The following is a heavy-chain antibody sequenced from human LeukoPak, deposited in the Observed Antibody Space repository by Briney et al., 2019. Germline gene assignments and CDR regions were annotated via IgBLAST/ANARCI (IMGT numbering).Heavy chain of an antibody. Sequence: SETLSLTCTVSGGSISSSSSYWGWIRQPPGKGLEWIVSIYYSGTTYYNPSLKSRVTISVDTSKNQFSLKLSSVTAADTAVYYCARLPYYYYSGPRYAFDIWGQGTMVTVSS. V-gene: IGHV4-39*01. CDR2: IYYSGTT. CDR1: GGSISSSSSY. J-gene: IGHJ3*02. CDR3: ARLPYYYYSGPRYAFDI. D-gene: IGHD3-10*01.